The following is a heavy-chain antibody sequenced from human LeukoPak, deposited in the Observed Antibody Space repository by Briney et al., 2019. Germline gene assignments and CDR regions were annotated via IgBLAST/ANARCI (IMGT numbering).Heavy chain of an antibody. V-gene: IGHV3-30*02. D-gene: IGHD6-19*01. CDR1: GFTFSNYD. Sequence: GGSLRLSCAASGFTFSNYDMHWVRQAPDKGLEWVTFIRHDETDLSYADSVKGRFTISRDNSKNTLYLQMNSLRAEDTAVYYCAKVSRSSGLDWGQGTRVTVSS. CDR2: IRHDETDL. CDR3: AKVSRSSGLD. J-gene: IGHJ4*02.